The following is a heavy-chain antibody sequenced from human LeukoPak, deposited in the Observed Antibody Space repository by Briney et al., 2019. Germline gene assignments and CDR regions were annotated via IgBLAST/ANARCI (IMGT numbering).Heavy chain of an antibody. D-gene: IGHD3-3*01. CDR2: INPNSGGT. J-gene: IGHJ4*02. V-gene: IGHV1-2*02. CDR3: ARDLVNYDFWSGYDD. Sequence: ASVKVSCKASGYTFTGYYMHWVRQAPGQGLEWMGWINPNSGGTNYAQKFQGRVTMTRDTSISTAYMELSRLRSDDTAVYYCARDLVNYDFWSGYDDLGQGTLVTVSS. CDR1: GYTFTGYY.